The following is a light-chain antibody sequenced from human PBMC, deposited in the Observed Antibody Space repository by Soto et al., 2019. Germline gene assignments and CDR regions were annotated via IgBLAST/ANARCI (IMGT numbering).Light chain of an antibody. J-gene: IGLJ1*01. V-gene: IGLV2-14*01. CDR3: SSYTSSRTPYV. CDR1: SSDVGGYNY. CDR2: DVS. Sequence: QSALTQPASVSGSPGQSITISCTGTSSDVGGYNYVSWYQQHPGKAPKLMIYDVSNRPSGVSNRFSGSKSGNTASLTISGLQAEYEEYYYCSSYTSSRTPYVFGTGTKVTVL.